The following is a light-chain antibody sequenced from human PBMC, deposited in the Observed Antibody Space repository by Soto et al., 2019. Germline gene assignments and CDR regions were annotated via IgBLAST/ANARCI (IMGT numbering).Light chain of an antibody. Sequence: DVQVTQSPSSLSASVGDRFTITCRASQNINNYLNWYQQKPGKAPKLLISVESNLQSGVPSRFSGRGSGTELTLTISSLQPEDFATYYCQQSYTTPLTFGGGTKVDI. CDR3: QQSYTTPLT. V-gene: IGKV1-39*01. CDR1: QNINNY. J-gene: IGKJ4*01. CDR2: VES.